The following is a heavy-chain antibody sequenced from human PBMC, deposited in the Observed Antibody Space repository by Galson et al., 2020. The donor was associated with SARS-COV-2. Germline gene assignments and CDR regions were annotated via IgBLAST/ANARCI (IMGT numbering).Heavy chain of an antibody. J-gene: IGHJ3*02. CDR1: GFTFSSYS. V-gene: IGHV3-21*01. CDR3: ARASLLEWLLSPSIFLDAFDI. Sequence: KIGESLKISCAASGFTFSSYSMNWVRQAPGKGLEWVSSISSSSSYIYYADSVKGRFTISRDNAKNSLYLQMNSLRAEDTAVYYCARASLLEWLLSPSIFLDAFDIWGQGTMVTVSS. D-gene: IGHD3-3*01. CDR2: ISSSSSYI.